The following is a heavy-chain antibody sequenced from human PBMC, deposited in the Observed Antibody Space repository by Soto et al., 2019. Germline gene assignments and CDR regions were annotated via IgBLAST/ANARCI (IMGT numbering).Heavy chain of an antibody. CDR3: ARVARRNAFDI. V-gene: IGHV1-69*13. Sequence: SVKVSCKASGCTFSSYAISWVRQAPGQGLEWMGGIIPIFGTANYAQKFQGRVTMTADASTSTAYMELSSLRSEDTAVYYCARVARRNAFDIWGQGAMVTVSS. CDR2: IIPIFGTA. J-gene: IGHJ3*02. CDR1: GCTFSSYA.